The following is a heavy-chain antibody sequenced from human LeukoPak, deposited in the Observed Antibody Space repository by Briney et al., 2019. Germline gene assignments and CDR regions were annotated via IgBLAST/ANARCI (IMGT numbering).Heavy chain of an antibody. D-gene: IGHD5-12*01. CDR2: IYSSGST. V-gene: IGHV4-4*07. CDR3: ARVDIRTAFFDY. J-gene: IGHJ4*02. Sequence: SETLSLTCTVSGGSISSYYWSWIRQPAGKGLEWIGRIYSSGSTGYNPSLKSRVTMSLDTSKNQFPLNLSSVTAADTAVYYCARVDIRTAFFDYWGQGTLVSVSS. CDR1: GGSISSYY.